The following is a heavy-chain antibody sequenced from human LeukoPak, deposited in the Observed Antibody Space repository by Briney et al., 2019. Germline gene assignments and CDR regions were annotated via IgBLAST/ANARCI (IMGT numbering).Heavy chain of an antibody. CDR3: AKDASSGTYYDH. V-gene: IGHV3-33*06. J-gene: IGHJ4*02. CDR1: GFTFSSYG. CDR2: IWYDGSNK. D-gene: IGHD1-26*01. Sequence: GRSLRLSCAASGFTFSSYGMHWVRQAPGKGLEWVAVIWYDGSNKYYADSVKGRFTISRDNSKNTLYLQMHSLRAEDTAVYYCAKDASSGTYYDHWGQGTLATVSS.